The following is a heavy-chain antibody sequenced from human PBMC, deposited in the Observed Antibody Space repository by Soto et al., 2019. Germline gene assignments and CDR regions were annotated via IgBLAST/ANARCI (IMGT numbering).Heavy chain of an antibody. CDR1: GGSISSGDYY. J-gene: IGHJ5*02. Sequence: QVQLQESGPGLVKPSQTLSLTCTVSGGSISSGDYYWSWIRQPPGKGLEWIGYIYYSGSTYYNPSLESRVTRSVDTSKNQFSLKLSSVTAADTAVYYCARTIHYENWFDPWGQGTLVTVSS. D-gene: IGHD4-17*01. V-gene: IGHV4-30-4*01. CDR3: ARTIHYENWFDP. CDR2: IYYSGST.